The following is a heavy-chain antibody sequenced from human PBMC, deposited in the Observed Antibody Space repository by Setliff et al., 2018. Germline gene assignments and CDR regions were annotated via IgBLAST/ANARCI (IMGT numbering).Heavy chain of an antibody. D-gene: IGHD1-26*01. Sequence: SGGSLRLSCAASGFSFNDYGISWVRQAPGKGLEWVSGINRNGDRTGYANSVKDRVTMTRDTSIRTAYMELRRLRSGDTALYYCAREIGGADGFDFWGQGTMVTVSS. CDR2: INRNGDRT. J-gene: IGHJ3*01. CDR3: AREIGGADGFDF. V-gene: IGHV3-20*04. CDR1: GFSFNDYG.